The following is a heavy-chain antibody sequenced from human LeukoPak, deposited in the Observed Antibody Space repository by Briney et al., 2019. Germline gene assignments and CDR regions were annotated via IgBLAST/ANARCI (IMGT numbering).Heavy chain of an antibody. D-gene: IGHD2-2*01. Sequence: GRSLRLSCAASGFTFDDYAMHWVRQAPGKGLEWVSGISWDSGSIGYADSVKGRFTISRDNAKNSLYLQMKSLRAEDTALYYCAKDTRLLSSGYFDYWGQGTLVTVSS. CDR3: AKDTRLLSSGYFDY. CDR1: GFTFDDYA. J-gene: IGHJ4*02. CDR2: ISWDSGSI. V-gene: IGHV3-9*01.